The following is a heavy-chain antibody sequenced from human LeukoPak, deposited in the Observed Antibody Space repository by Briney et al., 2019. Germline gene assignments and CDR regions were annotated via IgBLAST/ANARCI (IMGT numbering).Heavy chain of an antibody. J-gene: IGHJ4*02. D-gene: IGHD1-1*01. V-gene: IGHV3-23*01. CDR3: AKDRAGTPWAD. CDR1: GSTFTTYT. CDR2: IDGRGGDT. Sequence: TGGSLRLSCAASGSTFTTYTMTWVRQAPGKGLECASTIDGRGGDTYYADSVKGRFTISRDNSRNTVYLQMNRLRAEDTAVYYCAKDRAGTPWADWGQGTLVTVSS.